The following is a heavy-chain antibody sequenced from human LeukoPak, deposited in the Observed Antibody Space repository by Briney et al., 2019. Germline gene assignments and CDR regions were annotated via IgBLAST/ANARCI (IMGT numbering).Heavy chain of an antibody. J-gene: IGHJ6*03. D-gene: IGHD6-19*01. CDR2: INPSGGST. Sequence: ASVKVSCKASGYTLTSYYMHWVRQAPGQGLEWMGIINPSGGSTSYAQKFQGRVTMTRDMSTSTDYMELSSLRSEDTAVYYCARDFSSDWYTNYYYYYMDVWGKGTTVTVSS. CDR3: ARDFSSDWYTNYYYYYMDV. CDR1: GYTLTSYY. V-gene: IGHV1-46*01.